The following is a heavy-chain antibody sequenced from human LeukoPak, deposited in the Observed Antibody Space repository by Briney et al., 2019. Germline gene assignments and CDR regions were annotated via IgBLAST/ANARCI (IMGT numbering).Heavy chain of an antibody. V-gene: IGHV4-4*07. CDR2: IYTSGST. CDR3: ARGRYNQYYYDSSGYHYYYYYGMDV. D-gene: IGHD3-22*01. CDR1: GGSISNYY. J-gene: IGHJ6*02. Sequence: SETLSLTCTVSGGSISNYYWSWIRQPAGKGLKWIGRIYTSGSTNYNPSLKSRVTMSVDTSKNQFSLKLSSVTAADTAVYYCARGRYNQYYYDSSGYHYYYYYGMDVWGQGTTVTVSS.